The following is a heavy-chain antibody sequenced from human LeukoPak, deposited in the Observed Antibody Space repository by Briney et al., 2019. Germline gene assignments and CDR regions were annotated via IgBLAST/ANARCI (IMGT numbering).Heavy chain of an antibody. CDR2: ISGSGGST. CDR1: GFTFSSYA. J-gene: IGHJ4*02. D-gene: IGHD6-19*01. Sequence: GGSLRLSCAASGFTFSSYAMSWVRQAPGEGLEWVSAISGSGGSTYYADSVKGRFTISRDNSKNTLYLQMNSLRAEDTAVYYCAKAARAQWLISFYFDYWGQGTLVTVSS. V-gene: IGHV3-23*01. CDR3: AKAARAQWLISFYFDY.